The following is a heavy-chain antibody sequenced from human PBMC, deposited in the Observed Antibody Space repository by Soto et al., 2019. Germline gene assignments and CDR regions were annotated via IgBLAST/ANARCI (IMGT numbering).Heavy chain of an antibody. J-gene: IGHJ4*02. D-gene: IGHD3-3*01. CDR1: GGSFKSGSYS. CDR3: ARDFAYFDS. CDR2: VYHTGRT. Sequence: SETLSLTCTVSGGSFKSGSYSWSWIRQPPGKGLEWIGYVYHTGRTSYNPSLKSRVSISMDTSKNQFSLNLDSVTAADTAVYFCARDFAYFDSWGRGTMVTVSS. V-gene: IGHV4-61*01.